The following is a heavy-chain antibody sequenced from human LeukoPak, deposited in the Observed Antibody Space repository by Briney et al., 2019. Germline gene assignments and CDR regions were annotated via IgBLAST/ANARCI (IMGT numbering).Heavy chain of an antibody. CDR1: GYTFTSYD. V-gene: IGHV1-8*01. D-gene: IGHD1-26*01. CDR2: MNPNSGNT. Sequence: ASVKVSCKASGYTFTSYDINWVRQATGQGLEWMGWMNPNSGNTGYAQKFQGRVTMTRNTSISTAYMELSSPRSEDTAVYYCARTGSEYSGSYRYYYYYYYMDVWGRGTTVTVSS. J-gene: IGHJ6*03. CDR3: ARTGSEYSGSYRYYYYYYYMDV.